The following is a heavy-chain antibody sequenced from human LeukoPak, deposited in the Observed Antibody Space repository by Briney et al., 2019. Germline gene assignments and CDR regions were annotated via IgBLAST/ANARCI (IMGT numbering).Heavy chain of an antibody. D-gene: IGHD3-22*01. Sequence: ASVKVSCKASGYTFTGYYMHWVRQAPGQGLEWMGWINPNSGGTNYAQKFQGRVTMTRDTSISTAYMELSRLRSDDTAVYHCARAMYYYDSSGYYGEGFDYWGQGTLVTVSS. CDR2: INPNSGGT. CDR3: ARAMYYYDSSGYYGEGFDY. J-gene: IGHJ4*02. CDR1: GYTFTGYY. V-gene: IGHV1-2*02.